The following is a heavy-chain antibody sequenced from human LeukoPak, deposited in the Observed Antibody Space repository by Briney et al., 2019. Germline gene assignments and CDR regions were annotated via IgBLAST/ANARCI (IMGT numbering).Heavy chain of an antibody. CDR3: ARGRGTIYMFDY. CDR1: GFTVSNYV. D-gene: IGHD2/OR15-2a*01. J-gene: IGHJ4*02. V-gene: IGHV3-74*01. CDR2: INSDGSST. Sequence: GGSLRLSCAASGFTVSNYVMTWVRQAPGKGLVWVSRINSDGSSTTYADSVKGRFTISRDNARNTLYLQMNSLRAEDTAVYYCARGRGTIYMFDYWGQGTLVTVSS.